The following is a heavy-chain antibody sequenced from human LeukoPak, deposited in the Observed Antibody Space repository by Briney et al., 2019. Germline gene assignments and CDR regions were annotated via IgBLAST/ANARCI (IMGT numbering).Heavy chain of an antibody. CDR1: GFTFSSYA. D-gene: IGHD6-19*01. V-gene: IGHV3-30*04. CDR2: ISYDGSNK. CDR3: ARGMQQWLVLKS. J-gene: IGHJ5*02. Sequence: PGGSLRLSCAASGFTFSSYAMHWVRQAPGKGLEWVAVISYDGSNKYYADSVKGRFTISRDNSKNTLYLQMSSLRAEDTAVYYCARGMQQWLVLKSWGQGTLVTVSS.